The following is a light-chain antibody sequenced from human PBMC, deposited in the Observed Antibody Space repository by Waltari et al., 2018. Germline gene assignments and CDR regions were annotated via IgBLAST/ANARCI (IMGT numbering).Light chain of an antibody. CDR2: GAS. CDR3: QQSKIWPA. CDR1: QGISSY. J-gene: IGKJ1*01. V-gene: IGKV3-15*01. Sequence: EIVMTQSPATLSVSPGERATLSCRASQGISSYLAWYQQKPGQAPRLLIFGASTRATGVPARFSDSGSGTEFTLTISSLQSEDFGVYYCQQSKIWPAFGQGTKVEIK.